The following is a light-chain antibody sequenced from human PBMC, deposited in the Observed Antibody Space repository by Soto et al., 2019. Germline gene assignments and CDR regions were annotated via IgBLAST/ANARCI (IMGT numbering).Light chain of an antibody. V-gene: IGKV3-20*01. CDR3: QQYGSSPRT. J-gene: IGKJ1*01. CDR1: QSVSSSY. Sequence: EIVLTQSPGTLSLSPGERATLSCRASQSVSSSYLAWYQQKPGQAPRLLIYGASSRATGIPDRFSGSGSGTYFTLTISRLETEDFAVYSCQQYGSSPRTFGQGTKVEIK. CDR2: GAS.